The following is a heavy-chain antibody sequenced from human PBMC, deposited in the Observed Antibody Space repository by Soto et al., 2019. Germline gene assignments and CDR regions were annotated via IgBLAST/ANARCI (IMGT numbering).Heavy chain of an antibody. D-gene: IGHD5-12*01. Sequence: GGSLRLSCAASGFTFSSYAMSWVRQAPGKGLEWVSAISGSGGSTYYADSVKGRFTISRDNSKNTLYLQMNSLRAEDTAVYYCAKDTRPALVATLDYWGQGTLVTVSS. J-gene: IGHJ4*02. CDR3: AKDTRPALVATLDY. CDR2: ISGSGGST. CDR1: GFTFSSYA. V-gene: IGHV3-23*01.